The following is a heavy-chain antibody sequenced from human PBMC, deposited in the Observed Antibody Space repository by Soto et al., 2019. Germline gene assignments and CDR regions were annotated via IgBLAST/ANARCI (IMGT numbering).Heavy chain of an antibody. CDR2: IYYSGST. D-gene: IGHD3-3*01. CDR1: GGSISSSSYY. Sequence: TLSLTCTVSGGSISSSSYYWGWIRQPPGKGLEWIGSIYYSGSTYYNPSLKSRVTISVDTSKNQFSLKLSSVTAADTAVYYCARLVRDDFWSGYNWFDPWGQGTLVTVFS. CDR3: ARLVRDDFWSGYNWFDP. V-gene: IGHV4-39*01. J-gene: IGHJ5*02.